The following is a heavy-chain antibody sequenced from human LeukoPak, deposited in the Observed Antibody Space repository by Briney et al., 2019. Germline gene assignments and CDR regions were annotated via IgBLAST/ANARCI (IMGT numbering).Heavy chain of an antibody. V-gene: IGHV4-39*07. J-gene: IGHJ3*02. CDR1: GGSISSSSYY. CDR3: ARGTEDDAFDI. CDR2: INHSGST. Sequence: PSETLSLTCTVSGGSISSSSYYWGWIRQPPGKGLEWIGEINHSGSTNYNPSLKSRVTISVDTSKNQFSLKLSSVTAADTAVYYCARGTEDDAFDIWGQGTMVTVSS.